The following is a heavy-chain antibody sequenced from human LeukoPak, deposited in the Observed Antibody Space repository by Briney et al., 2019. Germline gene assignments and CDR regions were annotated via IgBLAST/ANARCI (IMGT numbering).Heavy chain of an antibody. CDR3: ARDTSEGDYAWWFDP. D-gene: IGHD3-16*01. J-gene: IGHJ5*02. CDR1: GYSFTSHY. CDR2: SNPRCTAT. V-gene: IGHV1-46*01. Sequence: ASVKVSCKASGYSFTSHYMHWVRQAPGQGLEWMGLSNPRCTATRYAESFQGSLTLTRDLSTSTDYMELSSLRSDDTAVYFCARDTSEGDYAWWFDPWGQGTLVTVAS.